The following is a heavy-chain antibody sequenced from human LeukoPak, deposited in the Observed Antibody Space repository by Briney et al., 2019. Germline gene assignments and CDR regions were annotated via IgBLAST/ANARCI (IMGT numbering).Heavy chain of an antibody. V-gene: IGHV4-4*02. Sequence: SETLSLTCAVSGGSITSANWWTWVRQPPGKGLEWIGQIFHSEFTNYNPSLKSRVTISVDTSKNQFSLKLSSVTAADTAVYYCARTTNDVYCSSTSCYEYYYYGMDVWGQGTTVTVSS. D-gene: IGHD2-2*01. CDR1: GGSITSANW. CDR2: IFHSEFT. CDR3: ARTTNDVYCSSTSCYEYYYYGMDV. J-gene: IGHJ6*02.